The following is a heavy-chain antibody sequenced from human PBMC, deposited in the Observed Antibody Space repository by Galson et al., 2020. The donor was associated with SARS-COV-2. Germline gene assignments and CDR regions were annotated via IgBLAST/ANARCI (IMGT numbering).Heavy chain of an antibody. CDR2: ISHSGGT. CDR3: ARLHYGEYAPESFVV. D-gene: IGHD4-17*01. V-gene: IGHV4-30-2*01. CDR1: GTSISGGSYS. Sequence: SETLSLTCAVSGTSISGGSYSWNWIRQPPGKGLEWIGYISHSGGTYYNPSLKSRVTISGDRAKNQFSLRLSSVTAANAAVYFCARLHYGEYAPESFVVWVPGTMVTVAS. J-gene: IGHJ3*01.